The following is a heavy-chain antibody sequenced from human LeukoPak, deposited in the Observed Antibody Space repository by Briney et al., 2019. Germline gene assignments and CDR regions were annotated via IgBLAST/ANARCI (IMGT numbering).Heavy chain of an antibody. CDR3: ARDFKYCTNGVCYFFDY. V-gene: IGHV3-21*01. CDR2: ISSSSSYI. CDR1: GFTFSIYS. Sequence: GGSLRLSCAASGFTFSIYSMNWVRQAPGKGLEWVSSISSSSSYIYYADSVKGRFTISRDNAENSLYLQMNSLRAEDTAVYYCARDFKYCTNGVCYFFDYWGQGTLVTVSS. D-gene: IGHD2-8*01. J-gene: IGHJ4*02.